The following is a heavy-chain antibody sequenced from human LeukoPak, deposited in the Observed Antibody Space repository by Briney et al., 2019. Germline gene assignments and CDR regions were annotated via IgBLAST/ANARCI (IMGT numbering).Heavy chain of an antibody. J-gene: IGHJ5*02. CDR2: IYSGGST. CDR1: GFTVSSNY. V-gene: IGHV3-66*01. Sequence: TGGSLTLSCAASGFTVSSNYMSWLRQAPGEGLEWVSVIYSGGSTYYADSGKGRFTISRDNSKNTLYLQMNSLRAEDTAVYYCARGRAAVAVWGDWFDPWGQGTLVTVSS. CDR3: ARGRAAVAVWGDWFDP. D-gene: IGHD6-19*01.